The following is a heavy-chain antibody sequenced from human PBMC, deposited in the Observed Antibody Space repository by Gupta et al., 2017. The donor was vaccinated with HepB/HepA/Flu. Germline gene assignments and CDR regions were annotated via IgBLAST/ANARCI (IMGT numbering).Heavy chain of an antibody. J-gene: IGHJ5*02. Sequence: EVQLEESGGGLVQPGGSLRLSCAASGFSFSNDWMNWVRQVSGKGLEWVANINPDGSVRRYVDSVKGRFIISRDNAKNSLYLQMSSLRAEDTAVYYCVRVDISWGQGTLATVSP. CDR3: VRVDIS. D-gene: IGHD2-2*03. V-gene: IGHV3-7*01. CDR1: GFSFSNDW. CDR2: INPDGSVR.